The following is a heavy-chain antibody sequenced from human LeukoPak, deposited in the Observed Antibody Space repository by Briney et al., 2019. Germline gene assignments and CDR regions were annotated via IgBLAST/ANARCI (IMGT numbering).Heavy chain of an antibody. CDR3: ARGRVSSSSWSSTYYYYFYMDV. J-gene: IGHJ6*03. CDR2: IDHTGST. V-gene: IGHV4-59*11. Sequence: SETLSLICSVSGDSISMHYWSWIRQPPGKGLEWIGYIDHTGSTNYNPSLNSRVTISRDTSKNHFSLELSSVTAADTAVYFCARGRVSSSSWSSTYYYYFYMDVWGKGTTVTVSS. CDR1: GDSISMHY. D-gene: IGHD6-13*01.